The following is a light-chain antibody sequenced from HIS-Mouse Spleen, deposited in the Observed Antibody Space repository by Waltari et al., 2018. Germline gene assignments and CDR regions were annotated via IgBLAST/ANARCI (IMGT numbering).Light chain of an antibody. V-gene: IGLV3-21*03. J-gene: IGLJ2*01. CDR2: DDS. CDR3: QVWDSSSDHVV. Sequence: SYVLTQPPSVSVAPGKTARITCGGNNIGSKSVHWYQQKPGQAPVLVVYDDSDRPSWIPGRFSGSNSGNTATLTISRVEAGDEADYYCQVWDSSSDHVVFGGGTKLTVL. CDR1: NIGSKS.